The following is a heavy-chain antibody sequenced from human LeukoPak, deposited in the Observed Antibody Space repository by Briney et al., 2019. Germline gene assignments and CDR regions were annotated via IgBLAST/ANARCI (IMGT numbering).Heavy chain of an antibody. V-gene: IGHV4-59*01. D-gene: IGHD3-3*01. CDR2: IYYSGST. Sequence: SETLSLTCTVSGGSISSYYWSWIRQPPGKGLEWIGYIYYSGSTNYNPSLKSRVTISVDTSKNQFSLKLSSVTAADTAVYYCARVQDDFWSGYYTGGWYHVMDVWGQGTTVTVSS. CDR3: ARVQDDFWSGYYTGGWYHVMDV. CDR1: GGSISSYY. J-gene: IGHJ6*02.